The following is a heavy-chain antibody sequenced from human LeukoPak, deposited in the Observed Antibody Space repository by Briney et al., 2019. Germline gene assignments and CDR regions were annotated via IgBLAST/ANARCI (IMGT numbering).Heavy chain of an antibody. CDR1: GGTFSSYA. CDR2: IIPIFGTA. Sequence: SVKVSCKASGGTFSSYAISWVRQAPGQGLEWMGGIIPIFGTANYAQKFQGRVTITADESTSTAYMELSSLRSEDTAVYYCARVFGAAAVHGFDPWGQGTLVTVSS. J-gene: IGHJ5*02. V-gene: IGHV1-69*13. D-gene: IGHD6-13*01. CDR3: ARVFGAAAVHGFDP.